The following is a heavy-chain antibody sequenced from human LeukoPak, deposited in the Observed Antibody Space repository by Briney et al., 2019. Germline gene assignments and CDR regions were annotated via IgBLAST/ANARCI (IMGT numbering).Heavy chain of an antibody. Sequence: SVKVSCKASGDTFSSYAIGWVLQAPGQGLEWMGRIIPIFGTANYAQKFQGRVTITTDESTSTAYMELSSLRSEDTAVYYCARDYGSVTDYWGQGTLVTVSS. CDR3: ARDYGSVTDY. CDR2: IIPIFGTA. J-gene: IGHJ4*02. D-gene: IGHD3-10*01. V-gene: IGHV1-69*05. CDR1: GDTFSSYA.